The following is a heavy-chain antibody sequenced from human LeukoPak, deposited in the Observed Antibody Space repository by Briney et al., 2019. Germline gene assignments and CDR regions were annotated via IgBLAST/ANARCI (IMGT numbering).Heavy chain of an antibody. CDR3: ASYDSSGYYYRRFDC. Sequence: PGGPLRLLCAASGFTFSSYDMLWVRQAPGKGREWVAGRSYDGSNKYYADSVKGRFTISRDNSKNTLYLQTNSLRAEDTAVYCCASYDSSGYYYRRFDCWGQGTLVTVSS. J-gene: IGHJ4*02. V-gene: IGHV3-30-3*01. CDR2: RSYDGSNK. D-gene: IGHD3-22*01. CDR1: GFTFSSYD.